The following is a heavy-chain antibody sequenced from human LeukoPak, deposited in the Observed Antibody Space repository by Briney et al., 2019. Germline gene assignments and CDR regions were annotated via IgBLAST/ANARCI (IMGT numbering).Heavy chain of an antibody. CDR1: GFTFSSYA. CDR3: AKASTMIVVVNPIDY. D-gene: IGHD3-22*01. Sequence: PGGSLRLSCAASGFTFSSYAMSWVRQAPGKGLEWVSAISGSGGSTYYADSVKGRFTISRDNSKNTLYLQMNSLRAEDTAVYYCAKASTMIVVVNPIDYWGQGTLVTVSS. J-gene: IGHJ4*02. V-gene: IGHV3-23*01. CDR2: ISGSGGST.